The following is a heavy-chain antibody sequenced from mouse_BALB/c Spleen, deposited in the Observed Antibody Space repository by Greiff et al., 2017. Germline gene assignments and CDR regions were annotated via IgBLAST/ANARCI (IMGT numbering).Heavy chain of an antibody. Sequence: VQLQQSGPELVKPGASVKMSCKASGYTFTSYVMHWVKQKPGQGLEWIGYINPYNDGTKYNEKFKGKAALTSDKSSSTAYMELSSLTSEDSAVYYCEKYDGYWYFDVWGAGTTVTVSS. CDR1: GYTFTSYV. CDR3: EKYDGYWYFDV. V-gene: IGHV1-14*01. D-gene: IGHD2-14*01. CDR2: INPYNDGT. J-gene: IGHJ1*01.